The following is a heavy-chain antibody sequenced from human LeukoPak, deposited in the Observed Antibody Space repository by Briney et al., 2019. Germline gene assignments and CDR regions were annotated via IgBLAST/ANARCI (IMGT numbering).Heavy chain of an antibody. Sequence: SETLSLTCTVSGGSISSYYWSWIRQPPGKGLEWIGYIYYSGSTNYNPSLKSRVTISVDKSKNQFSLKLSSVTAADTAVYYCARNGEYSSSSDYWGQGTLVTVSS. V-gene: IGHV4-59*12. CDR3: ARNGEYSSSSDY. D-gene: IGHD6-6*01. CDR1: GGSISSYY. J-gene: IGHJ4*02. CDR2: IYYSGST.